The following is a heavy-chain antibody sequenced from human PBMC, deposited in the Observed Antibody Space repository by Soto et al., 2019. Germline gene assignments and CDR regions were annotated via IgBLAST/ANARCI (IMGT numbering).Heavy chain of an antibody. CDR3: TTDLRLRLVGPPHWVCSSTSCYFDY. V-gene: IGHV3-15*01. CDR2: IKSKTDGGTT. Sequence: PGGSLRLSCAASGFTFSNAWMSWVRQAPGKGLEWVGRIKSKTDGGTTDYAAPVKGRFTISRDDSKNTLYLQMNSLKTEDTAVYYCTTDLRLRLVGPPHWVCSSTSCYFDYWGQGTLVTVSS. J-gene: IGHJ4*02. D-gene: IGHD2-2*01. CDR1: GFTFSNAW.